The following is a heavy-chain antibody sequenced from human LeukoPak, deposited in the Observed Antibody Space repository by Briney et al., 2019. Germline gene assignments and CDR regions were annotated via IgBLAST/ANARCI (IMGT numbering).Heavy chain of an antibody. CDR1: GGSISSYY. Sequence: SETLSLTCTVSGGSISSYYWSWIRQPPGKGLEWIGYIYYSGSTNYNPSLKSRVTISADTSKNQFSLKLSSVTAADTAVYYCAEATTPFDAFDIWGQGTMVTVSS. V-gene: IGHV4-59*01. J-gene: IGHJ3*02. D-gene: IGHD1-14*01. CDR3: AEATTPFDAFDI. CDR2: IYYSGST.